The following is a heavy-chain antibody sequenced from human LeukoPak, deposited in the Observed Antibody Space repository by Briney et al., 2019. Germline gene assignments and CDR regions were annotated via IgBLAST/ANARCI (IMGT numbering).Heavy chain of an antibody. CDR1: GFTFSSYA. V-gene: IGHV3-23*01. CDR3: AKDDPLTYYYGSGSSREYFDY. CDR2: ISGSGGST. J-gene: IGHJ4*02. Sequence: GGSLRLSCAASGFTFSSYAMSWVRQAPGKGLEWVSAISGSGGSTYYADSVKGRLTISRDNSKNTLYLQMNSLRAEDTAVYYCAKDDPLTYYYGSGSSREYFDYWGQGTLVTVSS. D-gene: IGHD3-10*01.